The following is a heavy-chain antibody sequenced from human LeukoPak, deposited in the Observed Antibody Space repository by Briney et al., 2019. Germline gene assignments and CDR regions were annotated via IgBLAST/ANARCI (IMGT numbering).Heavy chain of an antibody. D-gene: IGHD3-10*01. CDR3: ARDYRSQMVRGVIPDY. J-gene: IGHJ4*02. CDR2: ISSSSSYI. CDR1: GSTFSSYS. V-gene: IGHV3-21*01. Sequence: GGSLRLSCAASGSTFSSYSMNWVRQAPGKGLEWVSSISSSSSYIYYADSVKGRFTISRDNAKNSLYLQMNSLRAEDTAVYYCARDYRSQMVRGVIPDYWGQGTLVTVSS.